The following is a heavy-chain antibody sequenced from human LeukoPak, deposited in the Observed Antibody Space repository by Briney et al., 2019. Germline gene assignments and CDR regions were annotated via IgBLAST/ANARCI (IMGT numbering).Heavy chain of an antibody. V-gene: IGHV3-23*01. Sequence: SGGSLRLSCAASGFTFSIYAMSWVRQAPGKGLEWVSAISDTSGTTYYADSVKGRFTISRDNSKNTLYLQMNSLRAEDTAVYYCAKPRGLAVVGAHFDYWGQGTLVTVSS. CDR2: ISDTSGTT. D-gene: IGHD1-26*01. J-gene: IGHJ4*02. CDR1: GFTFSIYA. CDR3: AKPRGLAVVGAHFDY.